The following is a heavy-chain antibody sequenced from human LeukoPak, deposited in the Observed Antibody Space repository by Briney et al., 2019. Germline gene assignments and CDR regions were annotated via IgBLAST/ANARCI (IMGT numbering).Heavy chain of an antibody. D-gene: IGHD1-26*01. CDR2: VYYSGST. Sequence: SETLSLTCTVSGASFSSHYWSWIRQPPGKGLEWIGYVYYSGSTNYNPSLKRRVTISVDTSKNQFSLTLSSVTAADTAVYYCARGPTVGATFFDYWGQGALVTVSS. V-gene: IGHV4-59*11. CDR3: ARGPTVGATFFDY. CDR1: GASFSSHY. J-gene: IGHJ4*02.